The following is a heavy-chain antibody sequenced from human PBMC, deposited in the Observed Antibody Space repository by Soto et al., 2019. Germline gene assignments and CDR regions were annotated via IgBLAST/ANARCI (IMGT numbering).Heavy chain of an antibody. J-gene: IGHJ5*02. D-gene: IGHD3-10*01. CDR2: ISYSGST. CDR1: GASITTYY. V-gene: IGHV4-59*01. Sequence: SETLSLTCSVSGASITTYYWSWIRQPPGKGLEWIGSISYSGSTKYNPSLESRVMISLDTSKNQFSLRLTSVTAADTALYYCARDWDSSGLFDPWGRGALVTVSS. CDR3: ARDWDSSGLFDP.